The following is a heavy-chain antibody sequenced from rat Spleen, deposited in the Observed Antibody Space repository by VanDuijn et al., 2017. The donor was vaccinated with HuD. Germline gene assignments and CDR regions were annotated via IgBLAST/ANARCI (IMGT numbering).Heavy chain of an antibody. Sequence: EVQLVESGGGLVQPGRSLKLSCAASGFTFSDYNMAWVRQAPKKGLEWVATISYDGSSTYYRDSVKGRFTVSRDNAKSTLYLQMDSLRSEDTATYYCARRGYDWGQGVMVTVSS. J-gene: IGHJ2*01. CDR3: ARRGYD. V-gene: IGHV5-7*01. CDR2: ISYDGSST. D-gene: IGHD1-11*01. CDR1: GFTFSDYN.